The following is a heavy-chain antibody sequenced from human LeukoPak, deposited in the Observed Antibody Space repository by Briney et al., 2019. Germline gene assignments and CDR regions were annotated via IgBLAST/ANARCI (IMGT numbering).Heavy chain of an antibody. CDR2: ISSSSGTI. J-gene: IGHJ4*02. CDR3: ARGVRYADY. CDR1: GFLFSGST. D-gene: IGHD3-16*01. V-gene: IGHV3-48*02. Sequence: GGSLRLSCVASGFLFSGSTMNWVRQAPGKGLEWISYISSSSGTIYYADSVKGRFTISRDNAKNSLFLQMNGLRDEDTAVYYCARGVRYADYWGQGTMVTVSS.